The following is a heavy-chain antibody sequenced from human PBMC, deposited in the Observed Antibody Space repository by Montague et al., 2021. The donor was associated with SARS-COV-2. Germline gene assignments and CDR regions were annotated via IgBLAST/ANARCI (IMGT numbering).Heavy chain of an antibody. V-gene: IGHV2-70*01. CDR1: GFSLSTSGFS. Sequence: PALVKPTQTLTLTCNFSGFSLSTSGFSVNWIRQPPGKALEWLALXDWENDRYFHTSLRTRLTIAKDTSKNQVVLTVTDMDPMDTATYYYVRLNWFGDNAFNVWGQGTVVTVSS. CDR3: VRLNWFGDNAFNV. CDR2: XDWENDR. J-gene: IGHJ3*01. D-gene: IGHD3-10*01.